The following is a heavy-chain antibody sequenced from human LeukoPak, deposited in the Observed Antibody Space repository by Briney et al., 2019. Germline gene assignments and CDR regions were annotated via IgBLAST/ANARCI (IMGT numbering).Heavy chain of an antibody. Sequence: PSETLSLTCAVYGGSFSGYYCSWIRQPPGKGLERIGEINHSGSTNYNPSLKSRVTISVDTSKNQFSLKLSSVTAADTAVYYCARDPTYYDFWSGYYAGGLFDYWGQGTLVTVSS. V-gene: IGHV4-34*01. CDR3: ARDPTYYDFWSGYYAGGLFDY. D-gene: IGHD3-3*01. CDR2: INHSGST. J-gene: IGHJ4*02. CDR1: GGSFSGYY.